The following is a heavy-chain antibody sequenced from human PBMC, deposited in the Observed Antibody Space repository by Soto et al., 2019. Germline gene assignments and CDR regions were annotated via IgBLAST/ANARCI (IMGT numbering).Heavy chain of an antibody. D-gene: IGHD3-10*01. V-gene: IGHV3-23*01. CDR2: ISGSGDNT. Sequence: PGGSLRLSCAASGFTFSSYAMTWVRQAPGKGLEWVSVISGSGDNTYYADSVKGRFTISRDGSKDTLYLQMNSLRADDTAVYYCAKTFFSGSGSYRGWFDPWGQGTQVTVSS. J-gene: IGHJ5*02. CDR1: GFTFSSYA. CDR3: AKTFFSGSGSYRGWFDP.